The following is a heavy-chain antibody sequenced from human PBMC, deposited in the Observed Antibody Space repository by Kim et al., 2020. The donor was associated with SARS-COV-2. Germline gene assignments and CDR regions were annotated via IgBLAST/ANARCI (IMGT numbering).Heavy chain of an antibody. D-gene: IGHD2-2*01. CDR1: GGSISSSSYY. CDR3: AKSIVVVTAAETCFDC. V-gene: IGHV4-39*07. CDR2: IYYSGST. J-gene: IGHJ4*01. Sequence: SETLSLTCTVSGGSISSSSYYWGWIRQPPGKGLEWIGSIYYSGSTYYNPSLKSRVTISVDTSKNKFSLKLSSVTAADTAECCCAKSIVVVTAAETCFDC.